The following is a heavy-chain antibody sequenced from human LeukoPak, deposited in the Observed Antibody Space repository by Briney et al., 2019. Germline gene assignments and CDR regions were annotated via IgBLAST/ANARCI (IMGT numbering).Heavy chain of an antibody. Sequence: PSETLSLTCAVYGGSFSNYYWSWIRQSPGKGLEWIGEITHSGSTNYNPSLKSRVTISVDTSQNQFSLSLRSVTAADTAVYYCARGRYLTTRGGAAAGFLDYWGQGSLVTVSA. V-gene: IGHV4-34*01. CDR3: ARGRYLTTRGGAAAGFLDY. CDR1: GGSFSNYY. CDR2: ITHSGST. J-gene: IGHJ4*02. D-gene: IGHD6-13*01.